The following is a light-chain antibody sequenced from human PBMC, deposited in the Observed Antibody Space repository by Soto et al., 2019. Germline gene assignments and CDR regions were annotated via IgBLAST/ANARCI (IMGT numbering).Light chain of an antibody. V-gene: IGKV3-20*01. Sequence: EIVLTQSPGTLSLSKGERATLSCRASQSVSTTYLGWYQQRPGQAPRLLIYGASSRATGVPDRITGSGSGTDFTLSISRLEPEDFAVYCCPQYGCPTRTFSQGTKVDIK. CDR2: GAS. CDR3: PQYGCPTRT. CDR1: QSVSTTY. J-gene: IGKJ1*01.